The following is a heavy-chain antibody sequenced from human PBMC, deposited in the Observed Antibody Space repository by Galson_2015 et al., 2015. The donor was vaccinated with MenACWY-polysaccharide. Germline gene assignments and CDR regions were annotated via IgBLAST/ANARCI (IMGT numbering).Heavy chain of an antibody. CDR3: ARDREVAVAGTAFDI. V-gene: IGHV1-18*01. Sequence: QSGAEVKKPGPSVKVSCKASGYTFTSYGISWVRQAPGQGLEWMGWISAYNGNTNYAQKLQGRVTMTTDTSTSTAYMELRSLRSDDTAVYYCARDREVAVAGTAFDIWGQGTMVTVSS. CDR1: GYTFTSYG. D-gene: IGHD6-19*01. J-gene: IGHJ3*02. CDR2: ISAYNGNT.